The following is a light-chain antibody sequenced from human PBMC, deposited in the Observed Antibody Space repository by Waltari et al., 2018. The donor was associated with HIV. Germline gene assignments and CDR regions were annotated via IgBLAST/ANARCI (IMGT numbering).Light chain of an antibody. CDR3: AARDDSLNAWV. J-gene: IGLJ3*02. CDR1: NSHVGSNP. V-gene: IGLV1-44*01. CDR2: SNN. Sequence: QSVLTQPPSASGTPGRRVTIPCSGNNSHVGSNPVNWYRQVPGTAPKLLMFSNNQRPSGVPDRFSGSKSGTSASLAIRGLKSEDEADYYCAARDDSLNAWVFGGGTKVTVL.